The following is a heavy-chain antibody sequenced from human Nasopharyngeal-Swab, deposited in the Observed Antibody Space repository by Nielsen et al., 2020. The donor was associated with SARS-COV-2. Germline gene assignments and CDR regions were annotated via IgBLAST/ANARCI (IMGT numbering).Heavy chain of an antibody. J-gene: IGHJ6*03. CDR1: GFTFSNYA. CDR2: IGGSGSYT. V-gene: IGHV3-23*01. Sequence: GGSLRLSWAASGFTFSNYAMTWVRQAPGKGLEWVSAIGGSGSYTWYADSVEGRFTISRDNSKNTLFLHMNNLTAEDTAVYYCAKDRDFWDPSYFYYMDVWGKGTTVTVSS. CDR3: AKDRDFWDPSYFYYMDV. D-gene: IGHD3-3*01.